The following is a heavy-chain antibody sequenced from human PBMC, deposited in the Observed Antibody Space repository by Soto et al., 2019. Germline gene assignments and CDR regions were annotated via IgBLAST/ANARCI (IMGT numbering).Heavy chain of an antibody. CDR1: GFTVSSNY. V-gene: IGHV3-66*01. Sequence: GGSLRLSCAASGFTVSSNYMSWVRQAPGKGLEWVSVIYSGGSTYYADSVKGRFTISRDNSKNTLYLQMNSLRAEDTAVYYCARGTIAVYDYIWGSYHHSFDYWGQGTLVTVSS. CDR2: IYSGGST. D-gene: IGHD3-16*02. J-gene: IGHJ4*02. CDR3: ARGTIAVYDYIWGSYHHSFDY.